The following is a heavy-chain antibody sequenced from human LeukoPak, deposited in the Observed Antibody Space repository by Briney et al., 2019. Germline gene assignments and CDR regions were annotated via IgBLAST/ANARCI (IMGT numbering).Heavy chain of an antibody. V-gene: IGHV3-48*03. J-gene: IGHJ6*04. CDR1: GFTFSSYE. D-gene: IGHD3-10*02. CDR2: ISSSGSTK. Sequence: GGSLRLSSAASGFTFSSYEMNWVGQAPGKGLEWVSYISSSGSTKYYADSVKGRFTISRDNAKNSLYLQMNSLRAEDTAVYYCAELGITMIGGVWGKGTTVTISS. CDR3: AELGITMIGGV.